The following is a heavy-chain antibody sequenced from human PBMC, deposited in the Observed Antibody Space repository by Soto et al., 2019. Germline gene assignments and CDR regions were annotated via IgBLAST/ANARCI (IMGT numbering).Heavy chain of an antibody. V-gene: IGHV3-23*01. D-gene: IGHD2-15*01. J-gene: IGHJ6*02. CDR1: GFTFSSYA. CDR2: ISGSGGST. Sequence: PGGSLRLSCAASGFTFSSYAMSWVGQGPGKGLEWVSAISGSGGSTYYADSVKGRFTISRDNSKNTLYLQMNSLRAEDTAVYYCAKAEKGVVVAAIGLDYYYGMDVWGQGTTVTVSS. CDR3: AKAEKGVVVAAIGLDYYYGMDV.